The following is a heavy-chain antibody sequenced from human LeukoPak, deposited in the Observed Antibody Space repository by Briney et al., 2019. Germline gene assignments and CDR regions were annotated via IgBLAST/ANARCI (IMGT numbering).Heavy chain of an antibody. V-gene: IGHV3-48*02. Sequence: GSLRLSCAASGFTFSSYSMNWVRQAPGKGLERVSYISSSSSTIYYADSVKGRFTISRDNAKNSLHLQMNSLRDEDTAVYYCAAWGAFEYWGQGTLVTVSS. CDR1: GFTFSSYS. CDR3: AAWGAFEY. CDR2: ISSSSSTI. J-gene: IGHJ4*02. D-gene: IGHD1-26*01.